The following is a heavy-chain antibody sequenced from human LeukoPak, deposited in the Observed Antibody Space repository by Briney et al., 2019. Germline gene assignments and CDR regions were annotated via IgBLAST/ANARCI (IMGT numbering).Heavy chain of an antibody. CDR3: ASVKEVGY. CDR2: IIPIFGTA. V-gene: IGHV1-69*13. CDR1: GYTFTSYG. Sequence: SVKVSCKASGYTFTSYGISWVRQAPGQGLEWMGGIIPIFGTANYAQKFQGRVTITADESTSTAYMELSSLRSEDTAVYYCASVKEVGYWGQGTLVTVSS. J-gene: IGHJ4*02.